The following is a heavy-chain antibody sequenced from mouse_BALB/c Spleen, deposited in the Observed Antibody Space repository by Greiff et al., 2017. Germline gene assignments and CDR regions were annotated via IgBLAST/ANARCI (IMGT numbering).Heavy chain of an antibody. CDR2: INPYNDGT. CDR3: ARGGCYVGYDYPMGY. V-gene: IGHV1-14*01. J-gene: IGHJ4*01. CDR1: GYTFTSYV. D-gene: IGHD2-14*01. Sequence: VQLQQSGPELVKPGASVKMSCTASGYTFTSYVMHWVKQKPGQGLEWIGYINPYNDGTKYHEKFKGKATLTADKSFSTAYMELSSLTSEDSAVYYGARGGCYVGYDYPMGYWGQGTSVTVSS.